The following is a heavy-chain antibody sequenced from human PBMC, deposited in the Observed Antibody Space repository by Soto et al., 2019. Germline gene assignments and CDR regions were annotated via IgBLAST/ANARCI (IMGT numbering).Heavy chain of an antibody. V-gene: IGHV3-23*01. Sequence: PGGSLRLSCAASTFTFSSYAMSWVRQAPGKGLEWVSTISGSGGSTYYADSVKGRFTISRDNSKSALYLQMNSLRAEDTAIYYCAKESDTSLFYFDDWGQGTLVTVSS. CDR3: AKESDTSLFYFDD. CDR2: ISGSGGST. D-gene: IGHD2-2*02. J-gene: IGHJ4*02. CDR1: TFTFSSYA.